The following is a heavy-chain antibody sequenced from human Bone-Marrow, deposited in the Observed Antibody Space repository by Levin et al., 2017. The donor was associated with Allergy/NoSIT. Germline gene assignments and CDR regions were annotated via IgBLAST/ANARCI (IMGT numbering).Heavy chain of an antibody. Sequence: GESLKISCAASGFTFSSYWMSWVRQAPGKGLEWVANIKQDGSEKYYVDSVKGRFTISRDNAKNSLYLQMNSLRAEDTAVYYCARDWDTAMGLYYFDYWGQGTLVTVSS. CDR1: GFTFSSYW. CDR3: ARDWDTAMGLYYFDY. V-gene: IGHV3-7*01. J-gene: IGHJ4*02. CDR2: IKQDGSEK. D-gene: IGHD5-18*01.